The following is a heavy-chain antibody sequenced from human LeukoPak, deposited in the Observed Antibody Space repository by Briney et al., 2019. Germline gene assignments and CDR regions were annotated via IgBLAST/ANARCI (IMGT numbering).Heavy chain of an antibody. CDR3: AKGSNYDYVWGSYRYTN. Sequence: GGSLRLSCAASGFTSSSYVMSWVRQAPGKGLEWVSASSGSGSITYYADSVKGRFTISRDNSNNTLYLQMNSLRAEDTAVYYCAKGSNYDYVWGSYRYTNWGQGTLVTVSS. D-gene: IGHD3-16*02. CDR1: GFTSSSYV. V-gene: IGHV3-23*01. CDR2: SSGSGSIT. J-gene: IGHJ4*02.